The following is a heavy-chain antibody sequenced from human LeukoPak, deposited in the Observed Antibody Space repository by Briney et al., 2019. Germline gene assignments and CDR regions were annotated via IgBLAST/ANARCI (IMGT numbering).Heavy chain of an antibody. V-gene: IGHV4-34*01. Sequence: SETLSLTCAVYGGSFSGYYWSWIRQPPGKGLEWIGEINHSGSTNYNPSLKSRVTISVDTSKNQFSLKLSSVTAADTAVYYCARASQRRIYGSGSYYYYMDVWGKGTTVTISS. CDR3: ARASQRRIYGSGSYYYYMDV. D-gene: IGHD3-10*01. CDR1: GGSFSGYY. CDR2: INHSGST. J-gene: IGHJ6*03.